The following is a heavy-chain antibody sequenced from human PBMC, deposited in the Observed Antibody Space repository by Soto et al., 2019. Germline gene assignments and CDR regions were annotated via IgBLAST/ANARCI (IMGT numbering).Heavy chain of an antibody. V-gene: IGHV1-69*01. CDR2: IIPIFGTA. CDR3: ARDSISYYGSGSSGGMDV. Sequence: QVQLVQSGAEVKKPGSSVKVSCKASGGTFSSYAISWVRQAPGQGLEWMGGIIPIFGTANYAQKFQGRVTITADESTSTAYMELSSRRSEDTAVYYCARDSISYYGSGSSGGMDVWGQGTTVTVSS. CDR1: GGTFSSYA. J-gene: IGHJ6*02. D-gene: IGHD3-10*01.